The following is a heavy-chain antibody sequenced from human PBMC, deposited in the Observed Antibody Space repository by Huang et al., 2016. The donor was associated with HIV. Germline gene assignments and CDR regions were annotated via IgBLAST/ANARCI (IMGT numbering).Heavy chain of an antibody. V-gene: IGHV4-39*01. D-gene: IGHD3-10*01. CDR2: IYYSGST. J-gene: IGHJ4*02. CDR3: ARLPGSITMIRGVITDPY. Sequence: QLQLQESGPGLVKPSETLSLTCTVSGGSIRSDNYYWGWIRQPPGKGLEWRGSIYYSGSTYYNPSLKSRVPITVDTAKNQFSLKMRSVTAADTAVYYCARLPGSITMIRGVITDPYWGQGTLVTVSS. CDR1: GGSIRSDNYY.